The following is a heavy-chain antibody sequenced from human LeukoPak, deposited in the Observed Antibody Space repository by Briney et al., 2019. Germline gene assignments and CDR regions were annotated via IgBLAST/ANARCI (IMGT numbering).Heavy chain of an antibody. CDR3: ARGREWEPKVFDY. J-gene: IGHJ4*02. CDR2: IYYSGST. CDR1: GGSISSGGYY. D-gene: IGHD1-26*01. V-gene: IGHV4-31*03. Sequence: SETLSLTCTVSGGSISSGGYYWSWIRQHPGKGLEWIGYIYYSGSTYYNPSLKSRVTISVDTSKNQFSLKLSSVTAADTAVYYCARGREWEPKVFDYWGQGTLVTVSS.